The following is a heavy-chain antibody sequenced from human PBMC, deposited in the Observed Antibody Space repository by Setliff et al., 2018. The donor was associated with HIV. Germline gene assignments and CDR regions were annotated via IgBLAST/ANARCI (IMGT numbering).Heavy chain of an antibody. CDR3: ARDVKGYIYGSTYWYFDL. J-gene: IGHJ2*01. CDR1: GFTFSSYT. Sequence: GGSLRLSCAASGFTFSSYTMSWVRQAPGKGLEWVSGIYDSGDRTYYADSVKGRFTISRDNAKNTLFLQMNSLRAEDTAVYYCARDVKGYIYGSTYWYFDLWGRGTLVTVSS. D-gene: IGHD5-18*01. CDR2: IYDSGDRT. V-gene: IGHV3-23*01.